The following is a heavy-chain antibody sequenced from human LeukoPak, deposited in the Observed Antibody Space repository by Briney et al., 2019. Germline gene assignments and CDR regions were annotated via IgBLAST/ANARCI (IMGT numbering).Heavy chain of an antibody. Sequence: PGRSLRLSCTASKFTFSNYGMQWVRQAPGKGLEWVAVVSSDGGTKYYADSVKGRFTISRDNSRNTMYLQMDSLRAEDTAVYYCAKEYDSGGYGANFDCWGQGTLVTVSS. V-gene: IGHV3-30*18. J-gene: IGHJ4*02. D-gene: IGHD3-10*01. CDR2: VSSDGGTK. CDR3: AKEYDSGGYGANFDC. CDR1: KFTFSNYG.